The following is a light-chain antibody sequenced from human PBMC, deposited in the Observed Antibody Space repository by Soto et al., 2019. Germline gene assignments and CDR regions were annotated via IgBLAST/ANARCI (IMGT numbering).Light chain of an antibody. V-gene: IGLV2-14*03. CDR1: NRDGGDYNY. CDR2: DVN. J-gene: IGLJ1*01. Sequence: QSVLTHPVPLFGAPGPAVTNFRPGNNRDGGDYNYVSWYQQFPGKAPKLVIYDVNNRPSGISDRFSGSKSGNTASLIISGLQTEDEADYYCCSYTNINTAYVFGTGTKVTVL. CDR3: CSYTNINTAYV.